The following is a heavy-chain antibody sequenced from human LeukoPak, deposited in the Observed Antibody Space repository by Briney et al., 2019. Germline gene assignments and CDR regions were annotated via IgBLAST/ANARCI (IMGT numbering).Heavy chain of an antibody. V-gene: IGHV1-2*02. D-gene: IGHD3-22*01. Sequence: WASVKVSCKASGYTFTVYYIHWLRQAPGQGLEWMGWIIPNSGGTKYAQKFQDRVTMTRDTSISTAYMELSSLTYDDTAVYYCATDGGSGYYPTMGAFDIWGQGTMVTVSS. CDR1: GYTFTVYY. CDR3: ATDGGSGYYPTMGAFDI. J-gene: IGHJ3*02. CDR2: IIPNSGGT.